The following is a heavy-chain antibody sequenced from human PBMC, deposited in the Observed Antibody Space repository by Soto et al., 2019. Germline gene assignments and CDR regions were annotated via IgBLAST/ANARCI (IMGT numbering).Heavy chain of an antibody. CDR1: GYSFTTYG. Sequence: QLVQSPAEVKKSGASVKVSCQTSGYSFTTYGTSWVRQAPGQGLEWIGWISAYNGHTIYAHDFQDRVTLTTDTSTSTAYMELRSLRCDDTAIYYCARGRGSSSWYEISHYFDTWGQGTLVTVSS. CDR3: ARGRGSSSWYEISHYFDT. J-gene: IGHJ4*02. V-gene: IGHV1-18*01. CDR2: ISAYNGHT. D-gene: IGHD6-13*01.